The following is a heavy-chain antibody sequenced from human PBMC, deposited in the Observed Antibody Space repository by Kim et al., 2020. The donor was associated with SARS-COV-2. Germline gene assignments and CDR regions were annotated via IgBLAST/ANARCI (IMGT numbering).Heavy chain of an antibody. Sequence: ADSVKGRFSVSRDSARTALYLQVDRVRAEDTAGYYCARDPEVGGADYFDYWGQGTLVTVSS. D-gene: IGHD2-21*01. V-gene: IGHV3-11*04. J-gene: IGHJ4*02. CDR3: ARDPEVGGADYFDY.